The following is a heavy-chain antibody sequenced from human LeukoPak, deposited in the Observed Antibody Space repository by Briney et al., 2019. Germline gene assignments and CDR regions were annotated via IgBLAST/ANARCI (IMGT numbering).Heavy chain of an antibody. CDR2: LYYSGST. D-gene: IGHD3-10*01. V-gene: IGHV4-59*01. J-gene: IGHJ5*02. CDR3: GSHPRGAPRFYP. Sequence: SETLSLTCTVSGGSISSYYWSWNRQPPGQGLEWCGYLYYSGSTNSNPSLNSRVTISVDTTKNQFSLKLSAVAAADTAVYYCGSHPRGAPRFYPWGQGTLVTVSS. CDR1: GGSISSYY.